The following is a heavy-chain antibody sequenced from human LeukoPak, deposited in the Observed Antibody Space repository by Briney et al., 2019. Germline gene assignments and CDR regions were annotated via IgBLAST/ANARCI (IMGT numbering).Heavy chain of an antibody. V-gene: IGHV3-53*01. Sequence: GGSLRLSCAASGFTFSSSGMHWVRQAPGKGLEWVSVIYSGGSTYYTDSVKGRFTISRDNSKNTVYLQMNSLRAEDTAVYYCARVYSGYDHFDYWGQGTLVTVSS. J-gene: IGHJ4*02. CDR1: GFTFSSSG. D-gene: IGHD5-12*01. CDR2: IYSGGST. CDR3: ARVYSGYDHFDY.